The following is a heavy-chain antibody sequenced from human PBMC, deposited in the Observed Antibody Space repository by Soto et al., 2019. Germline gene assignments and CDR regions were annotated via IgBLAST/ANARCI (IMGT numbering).Heavy chain of an antibody. CDR3: ARDRGATIRGNYSYYGMDG. CDR2: ISSSSSYI. Sequence: GWSLRLSCAASGFTFSSYSMNWVRQAPGKGLEWVSSISSSSSYIYYADSVKGRFTISRDNAKNSLYLQMNNLRAEDTAVYYCARDRGATIRGNYSYYGMDGWGKGTNVTVSS. D-gene: IGHD3-3*02. J-gene: IGHJ6*04. V-gene: IGHV3-21*01. CDR1: GFTFSSYS.